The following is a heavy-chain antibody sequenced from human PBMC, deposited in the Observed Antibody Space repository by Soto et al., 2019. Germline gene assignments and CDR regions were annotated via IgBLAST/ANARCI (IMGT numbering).Heavy chain of an antibody. D-gene: IGHD4-17*01. CDR1: GGSFSTYG. J-gene: IGHJ3*02. CDR2: FIPVFTTA. CDR3: ARDGVDVSRTTVRHGALDI. V-gene: IGHV1-69*01. Sequence: QVQLVQSGAEVKKPGSSVKVSCKASGGSFSTYGISWVRQAPGQGLEWMGGFIPVFTTAKYAQKFQGRVSITAHESTHTAYMELSSLRSEDTAVYFCARDGVDVSRTTVRHGALDIWGQGTVVTVSS.